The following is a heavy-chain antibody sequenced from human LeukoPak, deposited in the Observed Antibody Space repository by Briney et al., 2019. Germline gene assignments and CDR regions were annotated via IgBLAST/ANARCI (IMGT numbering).Heavy chain of an antibody. D-gene: IGHD2-8*02. J-gene: IGHJ4*02. CDR3: AADVRGADWWIDD. CDR2: ISDSGGST. Sequence: PGRTLRLSCAASRFAPSIFATSCVPHAPGKGLEWVSLISDSGGSTNYADSVKGRFLISRDNSRDTLYRQMNSLRAEDTSISYCAADVRGADWWIDDWGQGTPVTVSS. V-gene: IGHV3-23*01. CDR1: RFAPSIFA.